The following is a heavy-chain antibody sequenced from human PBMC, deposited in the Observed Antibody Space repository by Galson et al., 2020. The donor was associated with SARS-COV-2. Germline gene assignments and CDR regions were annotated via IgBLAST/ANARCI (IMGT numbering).Heavy chain of an antibody. D-gene: IGHD1-26*01. CDR3: ARQMVGATIYFDY. Sequence: SETLSLTCTVSGGSIRSYYWSWIRQPQGKGLEWIGYIYYSGSTNYNPSLKSRVTISVDTSKNQFSLKLSSVTAADTAVYYCARQMVGATIYFDYWGQGTLVTVSS. CDR1: GGSIRSYY. CDR2: IYYSGST. J-gene: IGHJ4*02. V-gene: IGHV4-59*08.